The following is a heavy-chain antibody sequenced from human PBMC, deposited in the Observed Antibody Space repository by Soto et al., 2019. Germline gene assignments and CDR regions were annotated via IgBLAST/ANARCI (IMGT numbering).Heavy chain of an antibody. CDR3: ARHPSNFWFDP. V-gene: IGHV4-39*01. Sequence: SETLSLTCTVSGGSISSSSYFWGWIRQPPGKGLEWIGSVYYSGSTYYNPSLKSRVTVSVDTSKNQFSLKLSSVTAADTAVYYCARHPSNFWFDPWGQGTLVTVSS. CDR2: VYYSGST. D-gene: IGHD4-4*01. CDR1: GGSISSSSYF. J-gene: IGHJ5*02.